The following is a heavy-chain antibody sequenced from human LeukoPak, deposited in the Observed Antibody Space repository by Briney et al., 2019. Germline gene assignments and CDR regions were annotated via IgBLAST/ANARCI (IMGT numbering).Heavy chain of an antibody. CDR3: AKDPYDILTPLGYFDY. CDR1: GFTLSTYG. J-gene: IGHJ4*02. V-gene: IGHV3-30*18. CDR2: ISHDGNSK. D-gene: IGHD3-9*01. Sequence: PGGSLRLSCAASGFTLSTYGMHWVRQAPGKGLEWVAMISHDGNSKQYADLVKGRFTISRDNSKNTLYLQMNSLRAEDTAVYYCAKDPYDILTPLGYFDYWGQGTLVTVSS.